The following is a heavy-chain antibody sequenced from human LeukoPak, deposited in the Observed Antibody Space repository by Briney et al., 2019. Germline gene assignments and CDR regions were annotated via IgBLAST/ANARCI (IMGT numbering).Heavy chain of an antibody. CDR1: DDTFSNYG. J-gene: IGHJ3*01. D-gene: IGHD6-19*01. CDR3: ARTQWLEDAFDF. V-gene: IGHV1-18*01. CDR2: ISTYNGNT. Sequence: EASVKVSCKASDDTFSNYGISWVRQAPGQGLEWMGWISTYNGNTHYAQKFQGRVTMTTDTSTNIAYLELRDLRSDDTAVYYCARTQWLEDAFDFWGQGTVATVSS.